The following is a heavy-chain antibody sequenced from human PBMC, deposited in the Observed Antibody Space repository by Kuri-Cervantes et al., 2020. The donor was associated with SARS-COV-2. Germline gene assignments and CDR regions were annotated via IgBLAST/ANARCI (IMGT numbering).Heavy chain of an antibody. CDR1: GFTFSSYS. J-gene: IGHJ6*03. D-gene: IGHD2-2*02. CDR3: ARGKDIVVVPAAIRYYYYYYMDV. V-gene: IGHV3-21*01. Sequence: GESLKISCAASGFTFSSYSMNWVRQAPGKGLEWVSSISSSSSYIYYADSVKGRFTISRDNAKNSLYLQMNSLKAEDTAVYYCARGKDIVVVPAAIRYYYYYYMDVWGQGTLVTVSS. CDR2: ISSSSSYI.